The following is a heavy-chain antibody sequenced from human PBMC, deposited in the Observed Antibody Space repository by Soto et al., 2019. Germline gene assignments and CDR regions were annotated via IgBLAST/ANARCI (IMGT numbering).Heavy chain of an antibody. J-gene: IGHJ4*02. D-gene: IGHD3-22*01. CDR3: PKDLYYYDSSGYFNY. CDR2: ISYDGSNK. Sequence: EGSLRLSWAASGFTFSSYSMHWVRPAPGKGLEWVAGISYDGSNKYYADSVKGRFTISRDNSKTSLYLQRNSLRAEKTAMYVCPKDLYYYDSSGYFNYWRQGTLGTVSS. V-gene: IGHV3-30*18. CDR1: GFTFSSYS.